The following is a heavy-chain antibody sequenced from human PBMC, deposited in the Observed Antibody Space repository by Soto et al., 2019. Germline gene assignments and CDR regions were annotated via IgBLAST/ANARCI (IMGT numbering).Heavy chain of an antibody. CDR1: GFTFSSYG. CDR3: ARDLGIAVAGTLDY. CDR2: IWYDGSNK. J-gene: IGHJ4*02. D-gene: IGHD6-19*01. Sequence: QVQLVESGGGVVQPGRSLRLSCAASGFTFSSYGMHWVRQAPGKGLEWVAVIWYDGSNKYYADSVKGRFTISRDNSKNTLYLQMNSLRAEDTAVYYRARDLGIAVAGTLDYWGQGTLVTVSS. V-gene: IGHV3-33*01.